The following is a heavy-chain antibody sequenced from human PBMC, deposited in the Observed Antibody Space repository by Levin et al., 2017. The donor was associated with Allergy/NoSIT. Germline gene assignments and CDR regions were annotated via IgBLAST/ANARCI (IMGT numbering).Heavy chain of an antibody. CDR2: INPNSGDA. D-gene: IGHD2-2*01. CDR3: ARVIEGYCSIASCSHHRYYAMDG. CDR1: GYTFTGYF. J-gene: IGHJ6*02. V-gene: IGHV1-2*02. Sequence: ASVKVSCKASGYTFTGYFIHWVRQAPGQGLDWVGWINPNSGDANYAQNFQGRVTMTSDSSISTAYMELNGLRSDDTAVYYCARVIEGYCSIASCSHHRYYAMDGWGQGTAVTVSS.